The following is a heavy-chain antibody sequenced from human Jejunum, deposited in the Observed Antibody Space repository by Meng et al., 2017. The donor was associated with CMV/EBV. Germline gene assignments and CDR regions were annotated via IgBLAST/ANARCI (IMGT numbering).Heavy chain of an antibody. V-gene: IGHV4-4*02. Sequence: LQEPGPGLGKPLVTLPLTCDLPGGSIRNDQWWSWVRQAPGKGLEWIGEIYHSGRTNYNPSVKSRVSMSVDKSQNHFSLRLSSVTAADTAVYYCTTLYGDSISWGQGTLVTVSS. J-gene: IGHJ4*02. CDR3: TTLYGDSIS. D-gene: IGHD4-17*01. CDR1: GGSIRNDQW. CDR2: IYHSGRT.